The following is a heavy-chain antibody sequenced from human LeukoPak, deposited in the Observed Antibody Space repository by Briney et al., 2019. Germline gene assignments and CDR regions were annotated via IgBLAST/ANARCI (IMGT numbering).Heavy chain of an antibody. D-gene: IGHD3-3*01. CDR3: AGATEPYYDFWSGYYPGGDWFDP. V-gene: IGHV4-59*01. CDR2: IYYSGST. J-gene: IGHJ5*02. Sequence: SETLSLTCTVSGGSISSYYWSWIRQPPGKGLEWIGYIYYSGSTNYNPSLKSRVTISVDTSKNQFSLKLSSVTAADTAVYYCAGATEPYYDFWSGYYPGGDWFDPWGQGTLVTVSS. CDR1: GGSISSYY.